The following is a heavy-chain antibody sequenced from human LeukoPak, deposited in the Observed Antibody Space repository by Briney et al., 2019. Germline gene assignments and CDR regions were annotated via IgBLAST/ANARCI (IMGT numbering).Heavy chain of an antibody. D-gene: IGHD1-26*01. CDR3: SRESGAFCPFGY. CDR1: GGSISSTNW. V-gene: IGHV4/OR15-8*02. CDR2: ISLTGQT. J-gene: IGHJ4*02. Sequence: SETLSLTCGVSGGSISSTNWWRWVRQPPGQGLEWIGEISLTGQTNYNPSPNGRVTMSLDESRNQLSLKLTSVTAADTAIYYCSRESGAFCPFGYWGQGTLVIVPP.